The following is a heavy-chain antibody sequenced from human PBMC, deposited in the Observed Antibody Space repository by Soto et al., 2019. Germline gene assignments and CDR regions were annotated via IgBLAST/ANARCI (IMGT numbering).Heavy chain of an antibody. CDR2: INPNSGGT. CDR3: AMSNSGYRIVDR. J-gene: IGHJ3*02. D-gene: IGHD3-22*01. Sequence: ASLKVSCTASGYTFTDYFMHWVRQAPGQGLEWMGWINPNSGGTNYAQKFQGRVTVTRDTSISTAYMELSRLRSDDTAVYYCAMSNSGYRIVDRWGQGKMVTV. CDR1: GYTFTDYF. V-gene: IGHV1-2*02.